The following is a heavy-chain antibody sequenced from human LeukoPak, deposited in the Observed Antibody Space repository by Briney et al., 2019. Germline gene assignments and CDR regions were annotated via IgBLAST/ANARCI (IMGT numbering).Heavy chain of an antibody. CDR2: INSDGSST. CDR3: ARGGPGYFDWLPDY. CDR1: RFTFSSYW. V-gene: IGHV3-74*01. J-gene: IGHJ4*02. Sequence: GGSLRVSCAASRFTFSSYWMHWVRQAPGKGLVWVSRINSDGSSTSYTDSVKGRFTISRDNAKNTLYLQMNSLRAEDTAVYYCARGGPGYFDWLPDYWGQGTLVTVSS. D-gene: IGHD3-9*01.